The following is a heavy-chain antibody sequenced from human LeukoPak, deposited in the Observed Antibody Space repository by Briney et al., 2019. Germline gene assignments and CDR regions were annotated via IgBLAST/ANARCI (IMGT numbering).Heavy chain of an antibody. CDR3: ARVRRGVPRGWFDP. D-gene: IGHD2-8*01. Sequence: SETLSLTCAVYGGSFSGYYWSWIRQPPGKGLEWIGEINHSGSTNYNPSLKSRVTISVDTSKNQFSLKLSSVTAADTAVYYCARVRRGVPRGWFDPWGQGTLVTVSS. V-gene: IGHV4-34*01. CDR2: INHSGST. J-gene: IGHJ5*02. CDR1: GGSFSGYY.